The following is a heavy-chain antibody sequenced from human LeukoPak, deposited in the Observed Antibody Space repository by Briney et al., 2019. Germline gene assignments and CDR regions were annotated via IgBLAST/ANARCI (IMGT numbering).Heavy chain of an antibody. J-gene: IGHJ4*02. Sequence: GRSLRLSCAASGFTFSSYAIHWVRQAPGKGLEWVAVISKDGSDKYYADSVKGRFTISRDNSRNTLFLHMNSLGGEDTAAYYCARVPDSSGWAGDYWGQGTLVTVSS. V-gene: IGHV3-30*04. CDR2: ISKDGSDK. CDR1: GFTFSSYA. CDR3: ARVPDSSGWAGDY. D-gene: IGHD6-19*01.